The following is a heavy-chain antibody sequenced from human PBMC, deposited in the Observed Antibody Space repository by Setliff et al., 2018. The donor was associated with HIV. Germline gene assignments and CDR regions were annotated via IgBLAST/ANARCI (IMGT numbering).Heavy chain of an antibody. V-gene: IGHV1-8*03. CDR1: GYTFTNFD. Sequence: ASVKVSCKASGYTFTNFDINWVRQATGQGLEWMGWMNPESGDTSYAQKFQGRVPITRDTSTSTVYMELSSLRSEDTAVYYCARGGYCSSTTCFDNWGQGTLVTVSS. CDR3: ARGGYCSSTTCFDN. D-gene: IGHD2-2*01. CDR2: MNPESGDT. J-gene: IGHJ4*02.